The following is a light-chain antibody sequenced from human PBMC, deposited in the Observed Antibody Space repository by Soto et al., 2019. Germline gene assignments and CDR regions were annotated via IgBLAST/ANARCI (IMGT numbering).Light chain of an antibody. Sequence: DIVMTQSPDSLAVSLGERATINCKSSQSLFYSSNNKDYLAWYQQKPGQPPRLLIYWASTRESGVPERFSGSGSGTDFTRTGSSLQAEDVAIYYCQQYFNTPWTFGQGTKVEIK. V-gene: IGKV4-1*01. J-gene: IGKJ1*01. CDR3: QQYFNTPWT. CDR1: QSLFYSSNNKDY. CDR2: WAS.